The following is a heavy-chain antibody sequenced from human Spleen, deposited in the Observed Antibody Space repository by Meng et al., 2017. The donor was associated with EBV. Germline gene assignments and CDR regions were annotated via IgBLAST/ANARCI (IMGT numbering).Heavy chain of an antibody. CDR3: ARGGSGRFFY. J-gene: IGHJ4*02. Sequence: QGDLGQFGVDVSKTGASVKVSCKASGYHFTDYGINWMRQAPGQGLEWMGWINVNTRKPTYAQGFTERFVFSVDTSVSTAYLQILNLKTEDTAVFYCARGGSGRFFYWGQGSLVTVSS. V-gene: IGHV7-4-1*01. CDR1: GYHFTDYG. CDR2: INVNTRKP. D-gene: IGHD1-1*01.